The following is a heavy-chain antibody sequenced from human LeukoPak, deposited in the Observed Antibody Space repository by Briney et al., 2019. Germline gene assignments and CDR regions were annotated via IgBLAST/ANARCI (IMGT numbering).Heavy chain of an antibody. CDR1: GYTFTGYY. V-gene: IGHV1-2*02. CDR3: ARGIYDFWSGYPSTTLDP. J-gene: IGHJ5*02. Sequence: GASVTVSCTASGYTFTGYYMHWVGQAPGQGLEWMGWINPNSGGTNYAQKFQGRVTMTRDTSISTAYMELSRLRSDDTAVYYCARGIYDFWSGYPSTTLDPWGQGTLVTVSS. D-gene: IGHD3-3*01. CDR2: INPNSGGT.